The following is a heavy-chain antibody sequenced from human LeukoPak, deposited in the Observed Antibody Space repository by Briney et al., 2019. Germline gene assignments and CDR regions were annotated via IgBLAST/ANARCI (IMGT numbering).Heavy chain of an antibody. Sequence: PSETLSLTCTVSGGSISSSSYYWGWIRQPPGKGLEWIGSIYYSGSTYYNPSLKSRVTISVDTSKNQFSLQLNSVTPEDTAVYYCARERKDWNARWLDPWGQGTLVTVSS. V-gene: IGHV4-39*07. CDR2: IYYSGST. CDR3: ARERKDWNARWLDP. J-gene: IGHJ5*02. CDR1: GGSISSSSYY. D-gene: IGHD1-1*01.